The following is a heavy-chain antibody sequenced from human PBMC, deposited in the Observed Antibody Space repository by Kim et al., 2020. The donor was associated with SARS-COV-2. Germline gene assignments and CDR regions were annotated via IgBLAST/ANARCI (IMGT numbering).Heavy chain of an antibody. J-gene: IGHJ6*01. CDR2: IWYDGSNK. Sequence: GGSLRLSCAASGFTFSSYGMHWVRQAPGKGLEWVALIWYDGSNKYYADSVKGRFTISRDNSKNTLYLQMNSLRPEDTAVYYCARDPGLRSFDWSLIYYGMDVWGQGPTVTVSS. V-gene: IGHV3-33*08. CDR1: GFTFSSYG. CDR3: ARDPGLRSFDWSLIYYGMDV. D-gene: IGHD3-9*01.